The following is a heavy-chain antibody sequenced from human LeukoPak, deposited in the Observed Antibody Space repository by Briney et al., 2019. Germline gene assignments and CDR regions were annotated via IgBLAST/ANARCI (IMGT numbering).Heavy chain of an antibody. D-gene: IGHD6-19*01. CDR3: TRDKLAVAGTYYYYGTDV. J-gene: IGHJ6*02. CDR1: GFTFGDYA. Sequence: RSLRLSCTAYGFTFGDYAMSWFRQAPGKGLEWVGFIRSKAYRATTEYAASVKGRSTISRDDSKSIAYLQRNSLKAEDTAVYYCTRDKLAVAGTYYYYGTDVWGQGTTVTVSS. V-gene: IGHV3-49*03. CDR2: IRSKAYRATT.